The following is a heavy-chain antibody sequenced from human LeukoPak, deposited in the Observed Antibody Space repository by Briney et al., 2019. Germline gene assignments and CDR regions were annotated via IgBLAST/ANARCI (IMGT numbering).Heavy chain of an antibody. CDR2: ISYDGSNI. J-gene: IGHJ4*01. D-gene: IGHD4-17*01. CDR1: GFTFSSYG. CDR3: AKDGPTVTIFGHFDY. Sequence: PGGSLRLSCAASGFTFSSYGMHWVRQAPGKGLEWVAVISYDGSNIYYADSVKGRFTISRDNSKNTVYLQMNSLSAEDTAVYYCAKDGPTVTIFGHFDYWGHGTLVTVSS. V-gene: IGHV3-30*18.